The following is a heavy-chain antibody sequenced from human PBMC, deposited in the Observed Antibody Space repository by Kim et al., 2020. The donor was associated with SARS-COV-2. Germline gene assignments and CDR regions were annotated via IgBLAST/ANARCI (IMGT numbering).Heavy chain of an antibody. CDR3: AREGRTHDAFDI. Sequence: SETLSLTCTVSGGSISSYYWSWIRQPPGKGLEWIGYIYYSGSTNYNPSLKSRVTISVDTSKNQFSLKLSSVTAADTAVYYCAREGRTHDAFDIWGQGTMVTVSS. CDR2: IYYSGST. V-gene: IGHV4-59*01. J-gene: IGHJ3*02. CDR1: GGSISSYY.